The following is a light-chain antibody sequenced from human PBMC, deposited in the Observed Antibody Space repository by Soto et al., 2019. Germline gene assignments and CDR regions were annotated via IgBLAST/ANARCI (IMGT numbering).Light chain of an antibody. CDR3: QQRSNWPLT. J-gene: IGKJ4*01. V-gene: IGKV3-11*01. Sequence: ESVFTQAPRALSLSPGEGATLSFMASQSVSSYLAWYQQKPGQAPRLLIYDASNRATGIPARFSGSGSGTDFTLTISSLEPEDFAVYYCQQRSNWPLTFGGGTKVDIK. CDR1: QSVSSY. CDR2: DAS.